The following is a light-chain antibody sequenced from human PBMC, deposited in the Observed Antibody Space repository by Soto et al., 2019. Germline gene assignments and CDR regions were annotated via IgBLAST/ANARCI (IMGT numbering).Light chain of an antibody. CDR1: GSDVGGYNY. CDR3: SSYTGSSTLVV. V-gene: IGLV2-14*01. J-gene: IGLJ2*01. CDR2: EVS. Sequence: QSVLTQPASVSGSPGQSITISCTGTGSDVGGYNYVSWYQQHSGKAPKLMIYEVSNRPSGVSNRFSGSKSGNTASLTISGLQAEDEADYYCSSYTGSSTLVVFGGGTKLTVL.